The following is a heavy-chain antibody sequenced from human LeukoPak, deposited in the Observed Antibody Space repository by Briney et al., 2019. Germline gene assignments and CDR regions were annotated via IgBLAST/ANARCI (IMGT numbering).Heavy chain of an antibody. J-gene: IGHJ6*04. Sequence: GGSLRLSCAASGFTFSSYGMHWVRQAPGKGREWVAVIWYDGSNKYYADSVKGRFTISRDNSKNTLYLQMNSLRAEDTAVYYCARDSYYGSGSYAYYYYGMDVWGKGTTVTVSS. CDR1: GFTFSSYG. CDR3: ARDSYYGSGSYAYYYYGMDV. V-gene: IGHV3-33*01. D-gene: IGHD3-10*01. CDR2: IWYDGSNK.